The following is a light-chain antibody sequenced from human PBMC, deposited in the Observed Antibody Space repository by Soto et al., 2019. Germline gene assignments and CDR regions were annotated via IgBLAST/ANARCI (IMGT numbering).Light chain of an antibody. J-gene: IGKJ1*01. CDR2: GAS. CDR3: QQYNTWLWK. Sequence: EVVMTQSPATLSVSPGERATLSCRASQSVNANLAWYQQKPGQAPRLLIHGASNRATGIPARFSGSGFGTAFILTISSLQSEDFAVYYCQQYNTWLWKFGQGTKVDI. V-gene: IGKV3-15*01. CDR1: QSVNAN.